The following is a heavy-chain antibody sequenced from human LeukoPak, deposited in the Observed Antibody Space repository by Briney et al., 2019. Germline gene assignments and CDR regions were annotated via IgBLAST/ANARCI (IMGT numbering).Heavy chain of an antibody. V-gene: IGHV3-48*01. CDR2: ISSGGSTI. J-gene: IGHJ4*02. D-gene: IGHD1-1*01. CDR3: AKQTGTDYYFDY. CDR1: GFIFSDCS. Sequence: GGSLRLSCAASGFIFSDCSMNWVRQAPVKGLGWASYISSGGSTIYYADSVKGRFTISRDNSKNTLYLQMNSLRAEDTAVYYCAKQTGTDYYFDYWGQGTLVTVSS.